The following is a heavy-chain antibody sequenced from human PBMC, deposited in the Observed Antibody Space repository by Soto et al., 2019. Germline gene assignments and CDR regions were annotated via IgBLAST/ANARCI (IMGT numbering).Heavy chain of an antibody. CDR1: GFTFSSYS. CDR3: ARADIVVVPAARYNGDMDV. J-gene: IGHJ6*03. Sequence: GGSLRLSCAASGFTFSSYSMNWVRQAPGKGLEWVSSISSSSSYIYYADSVKGRFTISRDNAKNSLYLQMNSLRAEDTAVYYCARADIVVVPAARYNGDMDVWGKGTTVTVSS. CDR2: ISSSSSYI. V-gene: IGHV3-21*01. D-gene: IGHD2-2*01.